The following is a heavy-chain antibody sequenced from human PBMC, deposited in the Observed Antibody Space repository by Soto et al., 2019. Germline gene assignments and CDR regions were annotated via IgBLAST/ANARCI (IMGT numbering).Heavy chain of an antibody. J-gene: IGHJ4*02. Sequence: QVQLQESGPGLVKPSGTLSLTCAVSSGSISSSNCWSWVRQPPGKGLEWIGEIYHSGSTNYNPSLKSRVTISVDKSKNQFSLKLSSVTAADTAVYYCARVRGYCSGGSCYSGLVFDYWGQGTLVTVSS. CDR1: SGSISSSNC. V-gene: IGHV4-4*02. CDR3: ARVRGYCSGGSCYSGLVFDY. D-gene: IGHD2-15*01. CDR2: IYHSGST.